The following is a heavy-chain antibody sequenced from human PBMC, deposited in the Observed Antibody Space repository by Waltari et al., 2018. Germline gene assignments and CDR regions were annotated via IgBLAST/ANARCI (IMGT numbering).Heavy chain of an antibody. CDR2: IYTSGST. CDR3: ARVSTVTTLRWFDP. CDR1: GGSISSGSYY. D-gene: IGHD4-4*01. Sequence: QVQLQESGPGLVKPSQTLSLTCTVSGGSISSGSYYWSWIRQPAGKGLEWIGRIYTSGSTNYNPSLKSRVTISVDTSKNQFSLKLSSVTAADTAVYYCARVSTVTTLRWFDPWGQGTLVTVSS. V-gene: IGHV4-61*02. J-gene: IGHJ5*02.